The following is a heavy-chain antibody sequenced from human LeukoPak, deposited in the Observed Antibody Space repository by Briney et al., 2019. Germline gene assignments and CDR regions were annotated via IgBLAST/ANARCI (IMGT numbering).Heavy chain of an antibody. V-gene: IGHV3-7*01. Sequence: GGSLRLSCSASGFTFSTYWMGWVRQAPGKGREGVAKIKPDRSEKDHVDSVKGRLTISRDNAKNSLYLQLNSLRAEDTAVYYCARSRFYFDYWGQGTLVTVSS. J-gene: IGHJ4*02. CDR3: ARSRFYFDY. CDR1: GFTFSTYW. CDR2: IKPDRSEK.